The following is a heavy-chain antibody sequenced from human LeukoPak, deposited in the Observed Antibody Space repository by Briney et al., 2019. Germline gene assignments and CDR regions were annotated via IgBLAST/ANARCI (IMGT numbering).Heavy chain of an antibody. V-gene: IGHV4-4*07. CDR2: IYTGGST. CDR3: ARDRPPFDP. CDR1: GGSISSYY. J-gene: IGHJ5*02. Sequence: SETLSLTCTVSGGSISSYYWSWIRQPAGKGLGWIGRIYTGGSTNYNPSLKSRVTMSVDTSKNQFSLKLSSVTAADTAVYYCARDRPPFDPWGQGTLVTVSS.